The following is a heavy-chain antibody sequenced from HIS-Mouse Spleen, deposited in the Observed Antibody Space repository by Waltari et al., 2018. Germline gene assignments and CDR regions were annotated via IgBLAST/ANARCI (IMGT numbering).Heavy chain of an antibody. D-gene: IGHD6-13*01. CDR1: GGSISSSSYY. CDR3: AREIPYSSSWYDWYFDL. CDR2: IYYGGST. V-gene: IGHV4-39*07. J-gene: IGHJ2*01. Sequence: QLQLQESGPGLVKPSETLSLTCTVSGGSISSSSYYWGWIRQPPGKGLEWMGSIYYGGSTYYNPSLKSRVTISVDTSKNQFSLKLSSVTAADTAVYYCAREIPYSSSWYDWYFDLWGRGTLVTVSS.